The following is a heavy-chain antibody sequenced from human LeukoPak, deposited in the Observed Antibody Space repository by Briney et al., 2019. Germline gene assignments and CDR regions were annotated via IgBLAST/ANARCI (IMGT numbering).Heavy chain of an antibody. V-gene: IGHV1-2*02. CDR1: AYTFTDYN. CDR3: ASVYSAKDLAQLDY. D-gene: IGHD1-26*01. CDR2: TNPNSGAT. J-gene: IGHJ4*02. Sequence: ASVNLCCKASAYTFTDYNVHWVRQAPGQGLEWMGLTNPNSGATKYAQKFQGRVTMTRVTSIRTAYMELTILTSDDTAMYYCASVYSAKDLAQLDYWGQGTLVTVSS.